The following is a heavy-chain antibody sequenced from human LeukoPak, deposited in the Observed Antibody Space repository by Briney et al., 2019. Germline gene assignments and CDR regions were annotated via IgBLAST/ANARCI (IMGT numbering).Heavy chain of an antibody. D-gene: IGHD1-20*01. Sequence: PGGSLRLSCAASGFTFSSYSMNWVRQAPGKGLEWVSSISSSSSYIYYADSVKGRFTISRDNAKNSLYLQMNSLRAEDTAVYYCARELTGLGVDFDYWGQGTLATVSS. CDR1: GFTFSSYS. CDR3: ARELTGLGVDFDY. CDR2: ISSSSSYI. V-gene: IGHV3-21*01. J-gene: IGHJ4*02.